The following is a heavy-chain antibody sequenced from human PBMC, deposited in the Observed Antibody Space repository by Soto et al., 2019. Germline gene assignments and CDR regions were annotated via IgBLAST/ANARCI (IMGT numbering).Heavy chain of an antibody. CDR3: ARSGPDHYDRSGYYYFDY. D-gene: IGHD3-22*01. CDR1: GFSFSSSA. J-gene: IGHJ4*02. Sequence: QVQLVESGGGVVQPGRSLRLSCVVSGFSFSSSAMHWVRQAPGKGLEWVAAISHDETINYCADSVKGRFTTSRDNSKNALYLQTNSLRAEDTAVYYCARSGPDHYDRSGYYYFDYWGQGTLVTVSS. CDR2: ISHDETIN. V-gene: IGHV3-30-3*01.